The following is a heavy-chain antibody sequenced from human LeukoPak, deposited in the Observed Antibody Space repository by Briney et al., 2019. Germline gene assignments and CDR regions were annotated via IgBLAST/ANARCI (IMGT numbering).Heavy chain of an antibody. Sequence: GESLKISCKGSGYSFTSHWISWVRQMPGKGLEWMGRIDPSDSYTNYSPSFQGHVTISADKSISTAYLQWSSLKASDTAMYYCARHESGYYGMDVWGKGTTVTVSS. CDR1: GYSFTSHW. J-gene: IGHJ6*04. CDR3: ARHESGYYGMDV. D-gene: IGHD1-26*01. V-gene: IGHV5-10-1*01. CDR2: IDPSDSYT.